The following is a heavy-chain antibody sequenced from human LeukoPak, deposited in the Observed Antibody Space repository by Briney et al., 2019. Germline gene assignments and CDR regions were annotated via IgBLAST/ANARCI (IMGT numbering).Heavy chain of an antibody. CDR1: GFTFSSYV. Sequence: GGSLRLSCATSGFTFSSYVMHWVRQAPGKGLEWVAFIPYDGSNKYYADSVKGRFTISRDNSKNTLYLQMNSLRAEDTAVYYCAKDLTSCYAFDFWGQGTMVTVSS. D-gene: IGHD2-2*01. V-gene: IGHV3-30*02. CDR2: IPYDGSNK. CDR3: AKDLTSCYAFDF. J-gene: IGHJ3*01.